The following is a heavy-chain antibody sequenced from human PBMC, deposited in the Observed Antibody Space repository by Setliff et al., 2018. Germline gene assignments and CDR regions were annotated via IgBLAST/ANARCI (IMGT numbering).Heavy chain of an antibody. Sequence: PSETLSLTCTVSGGSISTTDYYWGWIRQPPGKGLEWIGCAYYSGNTYYSPSLKSRVTMFVDTSKNQFSLMLYSVTAADTAIYYCARYDSSGYSENYYFDYWGQGTQVTVSS. D-gene: IGHD3-22*01. J-gene: IGHJ4*02. CDR1: GGSISTTDYY. CDR3: ARYDSSGYSENYYFDY. V-gene: IGHV4-39*07. CDR2: AYYSGNT.